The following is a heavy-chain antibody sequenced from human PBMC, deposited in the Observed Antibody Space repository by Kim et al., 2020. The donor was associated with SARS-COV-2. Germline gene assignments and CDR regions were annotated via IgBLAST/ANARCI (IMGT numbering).Heavy chain of an antibody. D-gene: IGHD3-10*01. V-gene: IGHV4-59*01. CDR2: IYYNGNT. J-gene: IGHJ5*02. CDR3: ARAGKLAYYNWFAP. CDR1: GGSITPYY. Sequence: SETLSLTCTVSGGSITPYYWSWIWQPPGKGLEWIGYIYYNGNTNYNPSLKSRVTITVDTSKNQVSLKLTSVTAADTAVYYCARAGKLAYYNWFAPWGQGT.